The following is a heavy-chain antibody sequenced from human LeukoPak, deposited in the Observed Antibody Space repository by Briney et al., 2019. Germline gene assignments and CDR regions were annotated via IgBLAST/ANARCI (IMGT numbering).Heavy chain of an antibody. CDR1: GYTFTSYD. V-gene: IGHV1-8*01. CDR2: MNPNSGNT. J-gene: IGHJ6*02. Sequence: ASVKVSCKASGYTFTSYDINWVRQATGQGLEWMGWMNPNSGNTGYAQKFQGRVTMTRNTSISTAYMELSSLRSEDTAVYYCASRYSGGSALNYWYYYYGMDVWGQGTTVTVSS. D-gene: IGHD6-19*01. CDR3: ASRYSGGSALNYWYYYYGMDV.